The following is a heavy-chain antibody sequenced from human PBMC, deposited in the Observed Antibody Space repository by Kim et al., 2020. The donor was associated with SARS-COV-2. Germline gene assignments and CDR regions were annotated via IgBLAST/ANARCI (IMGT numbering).Heavy chain of an antibody. J-gene: IGHJ3*02. Sequence: SETLSLTCTVSGGSISSYYWSWIRQPPGKGLEWIGYIYYSGSTNYNPSLKSRVTISVDTSKNQFSLKLSSVTAADTAVYYCARHYGYTGAFDIWGQGTMV. D-gene: IGHD2-2*02. CDR2: IYYSGST. V-gene: IGHV4-59*08. CDR1: GGSISSYY. CDR3: ARHYGYTGAFDI.